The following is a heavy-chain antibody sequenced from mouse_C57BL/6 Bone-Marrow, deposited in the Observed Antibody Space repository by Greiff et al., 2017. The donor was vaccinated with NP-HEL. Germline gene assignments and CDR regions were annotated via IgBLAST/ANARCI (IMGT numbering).Heavy chain of an antibody. D-gene: IGHD1-1*01. V-gene: IGHV1-42*01. CDR3: AMGGRGFDV. J-gene: IGHJ1*03. CDR2: INPSTGGT. CDR1: GYSFTGYY. Sequence: EVQLVESGPELVKPGASVQISCKASGYSFTGYYMNWVKQSPEKSLEWIGEINPSTGGTTYNQKFKAKATLTVDKSSSTAYMQLKSLTSEDSAVYYCAMGGRGFDVWGTGTTVTVSS.